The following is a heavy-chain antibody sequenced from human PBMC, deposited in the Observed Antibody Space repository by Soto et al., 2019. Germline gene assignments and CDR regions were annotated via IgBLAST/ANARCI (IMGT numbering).Heavy chain of an antibody. D-gene: IGHD2-15*01. CDR2: IIPILGIA. J-gene: IGHJ5*02. CDR3: ARDLGYCSGGSCYNWFDP. Sequence: ASVKVSCKASGGTFSSYTISWVRQAPGQGLEWMGRIIPILGIANYAQKFQGRVTITADKSTSTAYMELSSLRSEDTAVYYCARDLGYCSGGSCYNWFDPWGQGTLVTVSS. CDR1: GGTFSSYT. V-gene: IGHV1-69*04.